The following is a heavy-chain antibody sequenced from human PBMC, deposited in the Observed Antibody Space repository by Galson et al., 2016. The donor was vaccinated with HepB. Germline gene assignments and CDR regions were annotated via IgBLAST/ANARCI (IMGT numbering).Heavy chain of an antibody. CDR1: GDSMSGYQ. CDR3: ARESSSGSPSRLDY. J-gene: IGHJ4*02. Sequence: GDSMSGYQWTWIRQPPGKGLEWIGHIHYSGNTNYSPSLKSRVTISLDTSKNQFSLKLTSVTAADTAVYYCARESSSGSPSRLDYWGQGTLVTVSS. CDR2: IHYSGNT. V-gene: IGHV4-59*01. D-gene: IGHD3-22*01.